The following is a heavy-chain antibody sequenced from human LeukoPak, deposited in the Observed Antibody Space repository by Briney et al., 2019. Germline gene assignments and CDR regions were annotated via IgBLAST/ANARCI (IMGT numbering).Heavy chain of an antibody. CDR3: AREAGGYDSTYYYYYMDV. CDR2: IYHSGST. D-gene: IGHD5-12*01. CDR1: GYSISSGYY. V-gene: IGHV4-38-2*02. J-gene: IGHJ6*03. Sequence: PSETLSLTCTVSGYSISSGYYWGWIRQPPGKGLEWIGSIYHSGSTYYNPSLKSRVTISVDTSKNQFSLKLSSATAADTAVYYCAREAGGYDSTYYYYYMDVWGKGTTVTVSS.